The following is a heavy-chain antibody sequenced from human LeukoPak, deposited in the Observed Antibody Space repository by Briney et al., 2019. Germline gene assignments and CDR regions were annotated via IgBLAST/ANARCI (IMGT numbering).Heavy chain of an antibody. CDR2: IYYSGST. V-gene: IGHV4-31*03. D-gene: IGHD6-19*01. CDR3: ARSSVAGTLGFDY. J-gene: IGHJ4*02. CDR1: GGSISSGGYY. Sequence: KPSQTLSLTCTVSGGSISSGGYYWSWIRQHPGKGLEWNGYIYYSGSTYYNPSLKSRVTISVDTSKNQFSLKLSSVTAADTAVYYCARSSVAGTLGFDYWGQGTLVTVSS.